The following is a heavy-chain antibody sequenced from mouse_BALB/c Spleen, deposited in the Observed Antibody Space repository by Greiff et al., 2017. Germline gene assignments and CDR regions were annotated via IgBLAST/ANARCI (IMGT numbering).Heavy chain of an antibody. Sequence: VQLQESAAELARPGASVKMSCKASGYTFTSYTMHWVKQRPGQGLEWIGYINPSSGYTEYNQKFKDKTTLTADKSSSTAYMQLSSLTSEDSAVYYCARDYRYAWFAYWGQGTLVTVSA. J-gene: IGHJ3*01. CDR1: GYTFTSYT. CDR3: ARDYRYAWFAY. V-gene: IGHV1-4*02. CDR2: INPSSGYT. D-gene: IGHD2-14*01.